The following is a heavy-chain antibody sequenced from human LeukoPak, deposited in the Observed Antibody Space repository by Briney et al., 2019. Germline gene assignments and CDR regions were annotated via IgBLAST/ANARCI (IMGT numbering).Heavy chain of an antibody. D-gene: IGHD3-9*01. V-gene: IGHV3-30*04. CDR3: ARDRISYTIFTFGLDY. Sequence: GGSLRLSCAASGFTFTSYAMHWVRQAPGKGLEWVAVISYDGSNKYYADSVKGRFTISRDNSKNTLYLQMNSLRAEDTAVYYCARDRISYTIFTFGLDYWGQGTLVTVSS. CDR2: ISYDGSNK. CDR1: GFTFTSYA. J-gene: IGHJ4*02.